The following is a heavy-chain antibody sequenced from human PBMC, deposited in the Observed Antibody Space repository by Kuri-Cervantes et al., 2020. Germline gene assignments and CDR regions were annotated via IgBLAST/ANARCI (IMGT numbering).Heavy chain of an antibody. CDR3: ARSRRLGFLDY. J-gene: IGHJ4*02. V-gene: IGHV4-30-2*03. CDR2: IYYSGST. CDR1: GGSISSGGYS. D-gene: IGHD2/OR15-2a*01. Sequence: LRLSCAVSGGSISSGGYSWSWIRQPPGKGLEWIGYIYYSGSTYYNPSLKSRVTISVDTSKNQFSLKLSSVTAADTAVYYCARSRRLGFLDYWGQGTLVTVSS.